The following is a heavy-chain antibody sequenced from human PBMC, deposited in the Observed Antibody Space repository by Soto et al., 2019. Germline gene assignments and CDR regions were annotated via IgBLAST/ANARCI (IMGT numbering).Heavy chain of an antibody. J-gene: IGHJ5*01. CDR3: ARGCISLTTHLCS. V-gene: IGHV1-18*01. Sequence: ASVKVSCKASGYTFYTYGSTWVRHAPEQGLECMGCINPYDCNPKSPHNLHDSVTMTTATSTSPAYIQLPSLRSDYTAVYYCARGCISLTTHLCSWR. CDR1: GYTFYTYG. CDR2: INPYDCNP. D-gene: IGHD4-17*01.